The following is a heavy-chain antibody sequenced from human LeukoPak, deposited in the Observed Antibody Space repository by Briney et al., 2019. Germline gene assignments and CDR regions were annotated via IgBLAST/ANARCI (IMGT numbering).Heavy chain of an antibody. CDR1: GGSIRSYY. D-gene: IGHD3-22*01. V-gene: IGHV4-59*01. J-gene: IGHJ4*02. CDR3: ARVFDSSGYYPYGIFDY. CDR2: IYYSGST. Sequence: SETLSLTCTVSGGSIRSYYWSWIRQPPGKGLEWIAYIYYSGSTNYNPSLKSRVTISVDTSKNQFSLKLSPVTAADTAVYYCARVFDSSGYYPYGIFDYWGQGTLVTVSS.